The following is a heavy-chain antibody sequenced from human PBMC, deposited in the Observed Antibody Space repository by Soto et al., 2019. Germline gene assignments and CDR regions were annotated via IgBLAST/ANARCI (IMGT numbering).Heavy chain of an antibody. CDR1: GDTFSSYA. Sequence: SVKGSRKASGDTFSSYAISWVRQAPGQGLEWMGGIIPIFGTANYAQKFQGRVTITADESTSTAYMELSSLRSEDTAVYYCARGRLLGAFDIWGQGTMVTVSS. CDR2: IIPIFGTA. V-gene: IGHV1-69*13. D-gene: IGHD2-15*01. J-gene: IGHJ3*02. CDR3: ARGRLLGAFDI.